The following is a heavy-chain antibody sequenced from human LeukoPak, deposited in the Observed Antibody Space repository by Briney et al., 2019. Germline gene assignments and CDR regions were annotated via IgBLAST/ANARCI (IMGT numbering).Heavy chain of an antibody. CDR2: INPSGGST. V-gene: IGHV1-46*01. CDR3: VKSEGPFRGYSYGYVLD. CDR1: GYTFTSYY. J-gene: IGHJ4*02. D-gene: IGHD5-18*01. Sequence: ASVKVCCKASGYTFTSYYMHWVRQAPGQGLEWMGIINPSGGSTSYAQKFQGRVTMTRDTSTSTVYMELSSLRSEDTAVYYCVKSEGPFRGYSYGYVLDWGQGTLVTVSS.